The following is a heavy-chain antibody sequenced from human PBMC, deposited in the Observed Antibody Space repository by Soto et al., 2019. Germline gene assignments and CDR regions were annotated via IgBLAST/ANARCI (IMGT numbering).Heavy chain of an antibody. J-gene: IGHJ6*02. CDR2: IWYDGSNK. Sequence: VQLVESEGGVVQPGRSLTLSCAASAFTFNAYAMHWVRQAPGKGLEWVAVIWYDGSNKYYGDSVKGRFTISRDNSKNVLYLQMNSLRADDTAVYYCARGLGGYEILRGGDYYYAMDVWGQGTTVTVSS. CDR1: AFTFNAYA. V-gene: IGHV3-33*01. CDR3: ARGLGGYEILRGGDYYYAMDV. D-gene: IGHD3-9*01.